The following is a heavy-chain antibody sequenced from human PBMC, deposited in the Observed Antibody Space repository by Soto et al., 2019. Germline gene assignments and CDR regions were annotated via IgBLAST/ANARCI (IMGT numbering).Heavy chain of an antibody. Sequence: PSETLSLTCSVSGGSISRYYWGWIRQPPGKGLGWIGYAYYSGDTGYNPSLKSRVTMAVDTSKSQVSLKLSSVTAADTAVYYCARDRSTYGGGGTGEVKENWFDPWGQGALVTVSS. CDR2: AYYSGDT. CDR1: GGSISRYY. V-gene: IGHV4-59*01. J-gene: IGHJ5*02. CDR3: ARDRSTYGGGGTGEVKENWFDP. D-gene: IGHD2-8*01.